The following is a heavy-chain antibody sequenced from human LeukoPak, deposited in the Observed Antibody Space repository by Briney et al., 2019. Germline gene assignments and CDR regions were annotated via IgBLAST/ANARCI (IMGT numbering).Heavy chain of an antibody. D-gene: IGHD5-24*01. CDR1: GFTFSSYW. J-gene: IGHJ4*02. Sequence: GGSLRLSCAASGFTFSSYWMHWVRQAPGKGLVWVSRINSDGSSTSYADSVKGRFTISRDNAKNTLYLQMNSLRAEDTAVYYCASEGDGYNFWYWGQETLVTVSS. V-gene: IGHV3-74*01. CDR2: INSDGSST. CDR3: ASEGDGYNFWY.